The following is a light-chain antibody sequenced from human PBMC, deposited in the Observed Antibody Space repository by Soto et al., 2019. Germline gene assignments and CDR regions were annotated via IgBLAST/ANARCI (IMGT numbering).Light chain of an antibody. CDR3: QQYGSSPRT. CDR1: QSVSSSS. J-gene: IGKJ2*01. V-gene: IGKV3D-20*01. Sequence: EIVLTQSPATLSLSPGERATLSCVASQSVSSSSLAWYQQKPGLAPRLLIYDASSRATGIPDRFSGSGSGTDCNLTISRLDSEDFAVYYCQQYGSSPRTFGQGTKLEIK. CDR2: DAS.